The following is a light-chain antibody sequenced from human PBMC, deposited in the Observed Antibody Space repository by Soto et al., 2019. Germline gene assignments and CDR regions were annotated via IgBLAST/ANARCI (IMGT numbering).Light chain of an antibody. CDR3: QQYGRSSYT. CDR1: QSVSSSY. CDR2: GAS. J-gene: IGKJ2*01. V-gene: IGKV3-20*01. Sequence: EIVLTQSPGTLSLSPGERATLSCRASQSVSSSYLAWYQQKPGQAPRLLIYGASSRATGIPDRFSGSGSGTDFTLTISRLEPEDSAVYYCQQYGRSSYTFGQGTKLEIK.